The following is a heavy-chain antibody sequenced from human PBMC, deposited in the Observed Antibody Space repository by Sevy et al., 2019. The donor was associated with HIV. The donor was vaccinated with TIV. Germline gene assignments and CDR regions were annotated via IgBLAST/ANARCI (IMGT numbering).Heavy chain of an antibody. Sequence: GGSLRLSCAASGFTFSSYGMHWVRQAPGKGLEWVAVISYDGSNKYYADSVKGRFTISRDNSKNTLYLQMNSLRAEDTAVYYCANGAGYYDSSGPSAYWGQGTLVTVSS. D-gene: IGHD3-22*01. J-gene: IGHJ4*02. CDR2: ISYDGSNK. CDR3: ANGAGYYDSSGPSAY. CDR1: GFTFSSYG. V-gene: IGHV3-30*18.